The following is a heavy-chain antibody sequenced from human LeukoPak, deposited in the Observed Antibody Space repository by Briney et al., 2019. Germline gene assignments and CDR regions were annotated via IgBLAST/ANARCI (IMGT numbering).Heavy chain of an antibody. CDR1: GFTVSSNS. CDR3: ARDPDYGGNVWFDP. V-gene: IGHV3-53*01. D-gene: IGHD4-23*01. CDR2: IYSDNT. Sequence: TGGSLRLSCTVSGFTVSSNSMSWVRQAPGKGLEWDSFIYSDNTHYSDSVKGRFTISRDNSKNTLYLQMNSLRAEDTAVYYCARDPDYGGNVWFDPWGQGTLVTVSS. J-gene: IGHJ5*02.